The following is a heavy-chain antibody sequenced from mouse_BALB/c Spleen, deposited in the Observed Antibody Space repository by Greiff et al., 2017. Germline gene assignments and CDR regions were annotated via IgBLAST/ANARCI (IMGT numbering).Heavy chain of an antibody. J-gene: IGHJ3*01. CDR2: ISDGGSYT. CDR3: ASPIYYDYDGWFAY. Sequence: EVHLVESGGGLVKPGGSLKLSCAASGFTFSDYYMYWVRQTPEKRLEWVATISDGGSYTYYPDSVKGRFTISRDNAKNNLYLQMSSLKSEDTAMYYCASPIYYDYDGWFAYWGQGTLVTVSA. V-gene: IGHV5-4*02. CDR1: GFTFSDYY. D-gene: IGHD2-4*01.